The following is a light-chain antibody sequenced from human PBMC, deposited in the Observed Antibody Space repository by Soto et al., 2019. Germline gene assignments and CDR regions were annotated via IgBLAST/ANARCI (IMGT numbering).Light chain of an antibody. J-gene: IGKJ1*01. CDR3: QQYSSYSRT. CDR1: QSISSR. CDR2: DAS. Sequence: DIQMTQSPSTLSASVGDRLTITCRASQSISSRLAWYQQKPGKAPKLLICDASSLESGVPSRFSGSASGTQFTLTISSLQPDDFATYYCQQYSSYSRTFGQGTKVQIK. V-gene: IGKV1-5*01.